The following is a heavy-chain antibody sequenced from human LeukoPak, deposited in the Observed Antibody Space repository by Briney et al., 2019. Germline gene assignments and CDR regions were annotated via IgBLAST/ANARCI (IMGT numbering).Heavy chain of an antibody. CDR2: IHASGSS. CDR1: GGSISTYY. J-gene: IGHJ4*02. V-gene: IGHV4-4*07. Sequence: TPSETLSLTCNISGGSISTYYWSWIRQPAGKGLEWIGRIHASGSSTYNPSLKGRVTMSVDTSNNHFSLNLSSVTAADTALYYCAREGWEVFFAYWGQRTLVTVSS. CDR3: AREGWEVFFAY. D-gene: IGHD1-26*01.